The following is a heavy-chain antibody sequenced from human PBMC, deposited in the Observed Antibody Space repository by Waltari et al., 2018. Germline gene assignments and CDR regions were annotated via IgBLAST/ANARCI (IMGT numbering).Heavy chain of an antibody. V-gene: IGHV3-21*01. CDR1: GFTFSSYS. Sequence: VQLVQSGAEVKKPGSLRLSCAASGFTFSSYSMNWVRQAPGKGLEWVSSISSSSSYIYYADSVKCRFTSSRDNAKNSLYLQMNSLRAEDTAVYYCARDLNDYVWGSYRYGFGYWGQGTLVTVSS. CDR3: ARDLNDYVWGSYRYGFGY. CDR2: ISSSSSYI. D-gene: IGHD3-16*02. J-gene: IGHJ4*02.